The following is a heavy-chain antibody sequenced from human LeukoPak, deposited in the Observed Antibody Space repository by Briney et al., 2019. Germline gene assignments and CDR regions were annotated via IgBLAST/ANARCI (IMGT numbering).Heavy chain of an antibody. V-gene: IGHV3-66*01. J-gene: IGHJ4*02. CDR2: IYSDGDT. D-gene: IGHD3-22*01. CDR3: ARGQDSSGYYYFFDY. Sequence: GGSLTLSCAASGITVSSNYMSWVRQAPGKGLEWVSAIYSDGDTYYAHSVKGRFTISRDNSKNTLFLQMNSLRAEDTAVYYCARGQDSSGYYYFFDYWGQGTLVTVSS. CDR1: GITVSSNY.